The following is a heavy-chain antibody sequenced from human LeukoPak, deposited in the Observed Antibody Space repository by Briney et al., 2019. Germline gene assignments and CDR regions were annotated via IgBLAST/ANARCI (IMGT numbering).Heavy chain of an antibody. V-gene: IGHV4-39*01. CDR1: GGSISSSSYY. CDR3: ARAVVRSFFDY. J-gene: IGHJ4*02. D-gene: IGHD2-8*01. CDR2: IYYSGST. Sequence: SETLSLTCTVSGGSISSSSYYRGWIRQPPGKGLEWIGSIYYSGSTYYNPSLKSRVTISVDTSKNQFSLKLSSVTAADTAVYYCARAVVRSFFDYWGQGTLVTVSS.